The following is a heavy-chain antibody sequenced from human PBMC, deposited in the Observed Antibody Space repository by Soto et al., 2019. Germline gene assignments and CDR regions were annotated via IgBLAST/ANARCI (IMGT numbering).Heavy chain of an antibody. J-gene: IGHJ6*02. V-gene: IGHV3-33*08. CDR1: ECSLSSYA. CDR3: ARDSVATRGPYYYYGMDV. D-gene: IGHD5-12*01. Sequence: SLGQYCAASECSLSSYAMHWVRQAPGKGLEWVAVIWYDGSNKYYADSVKGRFTISRDNSKNTLYLQMNSLRAEDTAVYYCARDSVATRGPYYYYGMDVWGQGTTVS. CDR2: IWYDGSNK.